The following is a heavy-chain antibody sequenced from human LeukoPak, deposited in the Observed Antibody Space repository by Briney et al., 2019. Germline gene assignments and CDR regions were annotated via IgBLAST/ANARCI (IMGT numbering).Heavy chain of an antibody. CDR2: IYYSGST. Sequence: PSETLSLTCTVSGGSITSSSYYWGWIRQPPGKGLEWIGSIYYSGSTYNNPSLKSRVTISVDTSKNQFSLKLSSVTAADTAVYYCARTQGWFDPWGQGTLVTVSS. CDR1: GGSITSSSYY. V-gene: IGHV4-39*07. CDR3: ARTQGWFDP. J-gene: IGHJ5*02.